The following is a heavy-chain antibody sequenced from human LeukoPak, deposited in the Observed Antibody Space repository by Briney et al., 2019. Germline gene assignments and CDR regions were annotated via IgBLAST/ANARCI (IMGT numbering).Heavy chain of an antibody. J-gene: IGHJ6*02. CDR1: GFTLSSYW. Sequence: PGSSLRLSCVASGFTLSSYWTSWVRQAPGKGLEWLANIKQDGSEKYYVDSVKGRFTISRDNAKNSLYLQMNSLRAEDTAVYYCARASHGLDVWGQGTTVTVSS. V-gene: IGHV3-7*03. D-gene: IGHD5-24*01. CDR3: ARASHGLDV. CDR2: IKQDGSEK.